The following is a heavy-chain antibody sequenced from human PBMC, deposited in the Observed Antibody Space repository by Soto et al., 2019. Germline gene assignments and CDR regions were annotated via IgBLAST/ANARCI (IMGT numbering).Heavy chain of an antibody. Sequence: PSETLSLTCTVSNFSVLTSIYYWAWIRQPPGKGLEWVSTVYYTGTTYYNPSLQSRVTISIDTSKNQFSLNLNSVTAADTAVYYCARNWNLALVPAAYFDSWGQGTLVTVSS. CDR3: ARNWNLALVPAAYFDS. CDR1: NFSVLTSIYY. J-gene: IGHJ4*02. CDR2: VYYTGTT. D-gene: IGHD2-2*01. V-gene: IGHV4-39*01.